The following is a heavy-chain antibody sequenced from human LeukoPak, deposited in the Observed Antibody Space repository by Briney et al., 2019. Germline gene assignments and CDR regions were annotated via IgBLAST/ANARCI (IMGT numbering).Heavy chain of an antibody. CDR3: ARTDIVATRVDY. Sequence: SETLSLTCIVSGGLLSSYYWSWVRQPPGKGLEWIGYIYYSGSTTYSPSLKSRVTISVDTSKNQFSLKLSSVTAADTAVYYCARTDIVATRVDYWGQGTLVTVSS. D-gene: IGHD5-12*01. CDR2: IYYSGST. CDR1: GGLLSSYY. J-gene: IGHJ4*02. V-gene: IGHV4-59*01.